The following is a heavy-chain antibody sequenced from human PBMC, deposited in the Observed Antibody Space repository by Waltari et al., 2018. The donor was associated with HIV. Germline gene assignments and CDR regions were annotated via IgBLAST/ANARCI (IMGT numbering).Heavy chain of an antibody. J-gene: IGHJ4*02. Sequence: EVQLVESGGGLVKPGGSLRLSCAASGFTFSSYSMNWVRQAPGKGLEWVSSISSSSSYIYYADSVKGRFTISRDNAKNSLYLQMNSLRAEDTAVYYCARLENYYDSSGSLYYFDYWGQGTLVTVSS. CDR3: ARLENYYDSSGSLYYFDY. CDR2: ISSSSSYI. V-gene: IGHV3-21*01. CDR1: GFTFSSYS. D-gene: IGHD3-22*01.